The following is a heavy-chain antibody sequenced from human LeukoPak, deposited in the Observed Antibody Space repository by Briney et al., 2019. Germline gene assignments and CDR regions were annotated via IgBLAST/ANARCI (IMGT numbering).Heavy chain of an antibody. CDR1: GGSISSYY. J-gene: IGHJ4*02. CDR2: IYTSGST. V-gene: IGHV4-4*07. D-gene: IGHD3-10*01. Sequence: SETLSLTCTVSGGSISSYYWSWIRQPAGKGLEWIGRIYTSGSTNYNPSLKSRVTMSVDTSKNQFSLKLSSVTAADTAVYYCAKLTDGSGLAYYFDYWGQGTLVTVSS. CDR3: AKLTDGSGLAYYFDY.